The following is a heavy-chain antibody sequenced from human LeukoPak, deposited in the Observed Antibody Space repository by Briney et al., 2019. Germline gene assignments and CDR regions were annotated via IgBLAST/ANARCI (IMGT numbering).Heavy chain of an antibody. Sequence: GGSLRLSCAASGFTFSNYAMSWVRQAPGKGLEWVSGINGNGGNTHYTDSVKGRFTISRDNAENSLFLQMNSLGAEDTAVYYCASAVRLSTWGQGTLVTVSS. CDR3: ASAVRLST. CDR2: INGNGGNT. CDR1: GFTFSNYA. D-gene: IGHD2/OR15-2a*01. J-gene: IGHJ1*01. V-gene: IGHV3-23*01.